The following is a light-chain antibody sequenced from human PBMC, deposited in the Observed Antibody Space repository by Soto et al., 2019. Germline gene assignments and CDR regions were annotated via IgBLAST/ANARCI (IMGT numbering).Light chain of an antibody. CDR2: TTS. CDR3: QQYDNLPLT. Sequence: DIQMTHSPSSLSASIGDRVTITCRTSQRISKYLNWYQQKPGRAPNLLIFTTSNLQTGVPSRFSGSGSGTDFTFTINSLQPEDIATYYCQQYDNLPLTFGGGTKVDIK. J-gene: IGKJ4*01. V-gene: IGKV1-33*01. CDR1: QRISKY.